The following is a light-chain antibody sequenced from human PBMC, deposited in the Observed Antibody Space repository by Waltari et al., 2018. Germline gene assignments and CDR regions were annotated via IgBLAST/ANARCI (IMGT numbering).Light chain of an antibody. CDR1: QDISNY. V-gene: IGKV1-33*01. Sequence: DITMTPARSYLSRSVGDRVTNTCQASQDISNYLNWYQQKPGKAPKLLIYDASNLETGVPSRFSGSGSGTDFTFTISSLQPEDIATYYCQQYDNLPLTFGGGTKVEIK. J-gene: IGKJ4*01. CDR2: DAS. CDR3: QQYDNLPLT.